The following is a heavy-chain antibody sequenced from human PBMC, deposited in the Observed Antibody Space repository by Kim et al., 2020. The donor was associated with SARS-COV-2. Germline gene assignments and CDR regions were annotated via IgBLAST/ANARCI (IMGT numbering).Heavy chain of an antibody. CDR3: AIVASKLRFLNFEY. V-gene: IGHV3-23*01. J-gene: IGHJ4*02. D-gene: IGHD3-3*01. Sequence: VKGRFPFSRDNSKNTLYLQLNSLRAEDTAVYYCAIVASKLRFLNFEYWGQGTLVTVSP.